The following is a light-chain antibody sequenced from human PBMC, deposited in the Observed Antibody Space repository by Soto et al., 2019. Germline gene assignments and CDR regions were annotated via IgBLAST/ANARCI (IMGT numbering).Light chain of an antibody. CDR1: QSISSW. CDR2: DAS. CDR3: QQYNSYPYT. V-gene: IGKV1-5*01. J-gene: IGKJ2*01. Sequence: DIQMTQSPSTLSASVGDRVTITCRASQSISSWLAWYQQKPGKAPKLLIYDASSLESGVPSRVSGSGSGTEFPLTISSLQPDDFATYYCQQYNSYPYTFGQGTKLEIK.